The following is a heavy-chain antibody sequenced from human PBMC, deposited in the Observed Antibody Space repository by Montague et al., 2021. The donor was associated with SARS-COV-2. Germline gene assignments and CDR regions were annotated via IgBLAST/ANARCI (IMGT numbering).Heavy chain of an antibody. CDR2: IYSSGST. CDR1: GLTVSTNY. CDR3: ASDDRRTSKWSYGMDV. V-gene: IGHV3-53*01. Sequence: SLRLSCAASGLTVSTNYLTWVRQAPGRGLEWVSVIYSSGSTYYAHSVNGLFTVSRDNSKNTVYLQMKSLRVEDTAIYYCASDDRRTSKWSYGMDVWGPGTPVTVSS. J-gene: IGHJ6*02. D-gene: IGHD2-2*01.